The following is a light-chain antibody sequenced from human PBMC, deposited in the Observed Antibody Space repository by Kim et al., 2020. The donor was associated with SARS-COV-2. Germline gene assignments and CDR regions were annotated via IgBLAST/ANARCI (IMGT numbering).Light chain of an antibody. CDR3: QHNGGSWT. J-gene: IGKJ1*01. CDR1: QSITHNY. CDR2: GVS. V-gene: IGKV3-20*01. Sequence: EIVLTQSPGTLSLSPGERATLSCRASQSITHNYLAWYRQKPGQAPSLLIYGVSTRATGIPERFGGSGSGTEFTLTISRLDPEDFAVYFCQHNGGSWTFGKGTKVDIK.